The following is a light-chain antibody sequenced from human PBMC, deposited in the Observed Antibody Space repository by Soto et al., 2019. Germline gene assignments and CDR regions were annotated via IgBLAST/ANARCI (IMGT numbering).Light chain of an antibody. CDR2: GAY. CDR1: QSVAKNY. CDR3: QQYATSPLT. V-gene: IGKV3-20*01. J-gene: IGKJ4*01. Sequence: ENVLTQSPDTLSLSPGDRGTLSCRASQSVAKNYLAWYQQKPGQAPRLLIYGAYSRATGIPDRFSGTGSGTDFTLPISRQEPEDHAVYSCQQYATSPLTFGGGTKVEIK.